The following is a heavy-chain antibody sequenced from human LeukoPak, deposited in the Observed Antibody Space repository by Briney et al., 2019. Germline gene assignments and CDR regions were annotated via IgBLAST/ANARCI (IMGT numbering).Heavy chain of an antibody. Sequence: GASVKVSCKAPGGTFDSYGISWVRQAPGQGLEWMGGVIPMFGPAKYAPKFQGRATMTTDESTSTAYMELRSLRSEDTAVYYCASSSVDAGYSYGQQGGLGYYYMDVWGKGTTVTVSS. CDR1: GGTFDSYG. V-gene: IGHV1-69*05. J-gene: IGHJ6*03. CDR3: ASSSVDAGYSYGQQGGLGYYYMDV. CDR2: VIPMFGPA. D-gene: IGHD5-18*01.